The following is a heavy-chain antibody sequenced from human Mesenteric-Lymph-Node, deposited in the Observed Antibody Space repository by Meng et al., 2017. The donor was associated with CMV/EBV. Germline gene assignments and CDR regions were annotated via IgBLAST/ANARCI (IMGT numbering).Heavy chain of an antibody. CDR2: INPSGGST. CDR1: GYTFTSYY. CDR3: ARGQEYCSSTSCYNSGGGMDV. J-gene: IGHJ6*02. Sequence: ASVKVSCKASGYTFTSYYMHWVRQAPGQGLEWMGIINPSGGSTSYAQKFQGRVTMTRDTSTSTAYMELSSLRSEDTAVYYCARGQEYCSSTSCYNSGGGMDVWGQGTTVTVSS. V-gene: IGHV1-46*01. D-gene: IGHD2-2*02.